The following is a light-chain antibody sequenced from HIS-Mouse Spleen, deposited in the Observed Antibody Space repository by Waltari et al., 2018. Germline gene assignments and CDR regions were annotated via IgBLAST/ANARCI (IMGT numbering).Light chain of an antibody. J-gene: IGLJ2*01. CDR2: EVS. CDR3: SSYAGSNNLV. Sequence: QSALTQPPSASGSPGQSVTISCTGTSSDVGGYNYVSWYQQHPGQAPNLMIYEVSKRPSGVPDRFSGSKSGNTASLTVSGLQAEDEADYYCSSYAGSNNLVFGGGTKLTVL. V-gene: IGLV2-8*01. CDR1: SSDVGGYNY.